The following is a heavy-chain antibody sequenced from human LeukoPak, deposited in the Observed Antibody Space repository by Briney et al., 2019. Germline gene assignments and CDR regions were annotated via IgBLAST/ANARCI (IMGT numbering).Heavy chain of an antibody. CDR1: GFTFSSYG. J-gene: IGHJ4*02. CDR3: AKDDAWLRYGE. V-gene: IGHV3-30*18. D-gene: IGHD3-10*01. CDR2: ISHDGSNK. Sequence: GGSLRLSCAASGFTFSSYGMHWVRQAPGKGLEWVAVISHDGSNKYYADSVKGRFTISRDNSKNTLYLQMNSLRAEDTAVYYCAKDDAWLRYGEWSQGTLVTVSS.